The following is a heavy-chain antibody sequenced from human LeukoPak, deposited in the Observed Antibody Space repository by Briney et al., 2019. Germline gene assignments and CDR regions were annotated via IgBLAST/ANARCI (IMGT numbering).Heavy chain of an antibody. J-gene: IGHJ4*02. CDR3: ARAGILWFGELFG. CDR2: ISYDGSNK. Sequence: GGSLRLSCAASGFTFSSYAMHWVRQAPGKGLEWVAVISYDGSNKYYADSVKGRFTISRDNSKNTLYLQMNSLRAEDTAVYYCARAGILWFGELFGWGQGTLVTVSS. V-gene: IGHV3-30*04. CDR1: GFTFSSYA. D-gene: IGHD3-10*01.